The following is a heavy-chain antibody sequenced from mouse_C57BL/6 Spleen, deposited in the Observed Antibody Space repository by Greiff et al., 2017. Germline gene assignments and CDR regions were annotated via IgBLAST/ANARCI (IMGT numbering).Heavy chain of an antibody. CDR1: GYSITSGYY. CDR3: ARDVDYYGSSYFDY. D-gene: IGHD1-1*01. J-gene: IGHJ2*01. Sequence: EVQRVESGPGLVKPSQSLSLTCSVTGYSITSGYYWNWIRQFPGNKLEWMGYISYDGSNNYNPSLKNRISITRDTSKNQFFLKLNSVTTEDTATYYCARDVDYYGSSYFDYWGQGTTLTVSS. CDR2: ISYDGSN. V-gene: IGHV3-6*01.